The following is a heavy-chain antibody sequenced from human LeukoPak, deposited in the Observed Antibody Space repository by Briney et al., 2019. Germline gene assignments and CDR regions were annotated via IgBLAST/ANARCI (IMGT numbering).Heavy chain of an antibody. V-gene: IGHV3-30*19. J-gene: IGHJ4*02. CDR2: ISYDGSD. D-gene: IGHD6-19*01. CDR1: GFTFSSYG. Sequence: GGSLRLSCAASGFTFSSYGMHWVRQAPGKGLEWVAVISYDGSDYYADSVKGRFTISRDNSRDTLYLEMNSLRAEDRAVYYCARANSSAWHNFDFWGQGTLVTVSS. CDR3: ARANSSAWHNFDF.